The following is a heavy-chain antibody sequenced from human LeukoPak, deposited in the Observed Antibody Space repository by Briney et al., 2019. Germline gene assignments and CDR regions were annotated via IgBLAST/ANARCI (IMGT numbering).Heavy chain of an antibody. CDR2: ISSTSSTI. Sequence: GGSLRLSCAASGFTFSDYYMSWVRQAPGKGLEWVSYISSTSSTIYYADSVKGRFTISRDNAKNSLYLQMNSLRAEDMAVYYCARGARALSRDILTGYYRYYFDYWGQGTLVTVSA. CDR1: GFTFSDYY. J-gene: IGHJ4*02. D-gene: IGHD3-9*01. V-gene: IGHV3-11*01. CDR3: ARGARALSRDILTGYYRYYFDY.